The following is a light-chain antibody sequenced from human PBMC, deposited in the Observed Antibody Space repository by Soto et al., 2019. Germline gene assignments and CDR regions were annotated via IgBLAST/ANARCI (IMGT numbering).Light chain of an antibody. CDR1: QSVSSY. J-gene: IGKJ2*01. Sequence: EIVLTQSPATLSLSPGERATLSCRASQSVSSYLAWYHQKPGQAPRLLIYDASNRATGIPARFSGSGSGTDFTLTLSSLEPEDFAVYYCQQRSNWPGTFGQGTKLEIK. V-gene: IGKV3-11*01. CDR2: DAS. CDR3: QQRSNWPGT.